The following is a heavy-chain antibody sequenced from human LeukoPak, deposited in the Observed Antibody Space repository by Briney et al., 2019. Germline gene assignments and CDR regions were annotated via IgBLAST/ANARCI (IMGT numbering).Heavy chain of an antibody. D-gene: IGHD3-3*01. CDR1: GFTFSSYA. V-gene: IGHV3-30-3*01. CDR3: ARDTSDYYDFWSGYGNWFDP. J-gene: IGHJ5*02. Sequence: GGSLRLSCAASGFTFSSYAMHWVRQAPGKGLEWVAVISYDGSNKYYADSVKGRFTISRDNSKNTLYLQMNSLRAEDTAVYYCARDTSDYYDFWSGYGNWFDPWGQGTLVTVSS. CDR2: ISYDGSNK.